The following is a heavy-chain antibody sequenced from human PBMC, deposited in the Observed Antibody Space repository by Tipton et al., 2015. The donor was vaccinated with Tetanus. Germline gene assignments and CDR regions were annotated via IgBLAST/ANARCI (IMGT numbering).Heavy chain of an antibody. CDR3: ATRTRPGLDKSLPHSLYMRH. CDR2: TTPYSGIS. D-gene: IGHD3/OR15-3a*01. J-gene: IGHJ1*01. Sequence: QVQLVQSGAEVKKPGASMKVSCKTSGYAFNNFSMTWVRQAPGQGLEWIGLTTPYSGISIYAEKFQDRLILTPDTSTSTAFLELKSLRSDDTAIYFWATRTRPGLDKSLPHSLYMRHWGQGTLVTVSS. CDR1: GYAFNNFS. V-gene: IGHV1-18*04.